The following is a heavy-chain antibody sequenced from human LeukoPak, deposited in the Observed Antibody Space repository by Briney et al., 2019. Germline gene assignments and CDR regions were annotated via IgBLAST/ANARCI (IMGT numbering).Heavy chain of an antibody. J-gene: IGHJ4*02. V-gene: IGHV3-30*18. D-gene: IGHD2-15*01. Sequence: GGSLRLSCAASGFTFSSYWMHWVRQAPGKGLEWVAVSSYDGGTKYYADSVKGRFTISRDNSKDTLYLQMISLRAEDTAVYYCAKEACGGSCYSDYFDYWGQGTLVTVSS. CDR3: AKEACGGSCYSDYFDY. CDR2: SSYDGGTK. CDR1: GFTFSSYW.